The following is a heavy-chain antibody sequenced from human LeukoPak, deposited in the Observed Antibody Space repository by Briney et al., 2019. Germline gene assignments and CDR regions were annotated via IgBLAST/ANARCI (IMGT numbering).Heavy chain of an antibody. CDR2: IYYTGST. V-gene: IGHV4-61*01. CDR3: ARGMDIVATMTYFDY. J-gene: IGHJ4*02. Sequence: SETLSLTCTVSGGSVSSGSYYWSWIRQPPGKGLEWIGYIYYTGSTNYNPSLKSRVTISVDTSKNQFSLKLSSVTAADTAVYYCARGMDIVATMTYFDYWGQGTLVTVSS. CDR1: GGSVSSGSYY. D-gene: IGHD5-12*01.